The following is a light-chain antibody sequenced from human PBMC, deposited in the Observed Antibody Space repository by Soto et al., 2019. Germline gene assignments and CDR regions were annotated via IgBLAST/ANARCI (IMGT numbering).Light chain of an antibody. CDR2: GAS. J-gene: IGKJ1*01. CDR3: QHYVTSLTT. Sequence: EIVMTQSPVTLSVSPGERATLSCRASQSVSSSYLAWYQQRPGQAPRLLIFGASIRVKGIPDRFIGSGSGTDFTLTISRLEPEDFAVYYCQHYVTSLTTFGQGTKVDIK. CDR1: QSVSSSY. V-gene: IGKV3-20*01.